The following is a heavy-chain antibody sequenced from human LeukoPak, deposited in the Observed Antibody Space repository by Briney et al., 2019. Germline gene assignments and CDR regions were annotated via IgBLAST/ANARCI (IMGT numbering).Heavy chain of an antibody. CDR1: GGSISSGDYY. Sequence: PSETLSLTCTVSGGSISSGDYYWSWIRQPPGKGLEWIGYIYYSGNTDYNPSLKSRVTIAVDTSKNQFSLKLSSVAAADTAVYYCTRVYSSGKLDWFDLWGQGTLVTVSS. J-gene: IGHJ5*02. D-gene: IGHD3-22*01. V-gene: IGHV4-30-4*08. CDR3: TRVYSSGKLDWFDL. CDR2: IYYSGNT.